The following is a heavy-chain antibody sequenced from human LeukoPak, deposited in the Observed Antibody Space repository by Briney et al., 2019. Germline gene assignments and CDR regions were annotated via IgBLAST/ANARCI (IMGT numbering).Heavy chain of an antibody. V-gene: IGHV3-23*01. Sequence: GGSLRLSCAASGFTFSSYAMSRVRQAPGKGVVWVSVITGSGGSTYYAGSVKGRFTISRDNSKNTLYLQMSSLRADDTAVYYCAKGGRIEAAGNIDYWGQGTLVTVSS. CDR3: AKGGRIEAAGNIDY. CDR1: GFTFSSYA. J-gene: IGHJ4*02. CDR2: ITGSGGST. D-gene: IGHD6-13*01.